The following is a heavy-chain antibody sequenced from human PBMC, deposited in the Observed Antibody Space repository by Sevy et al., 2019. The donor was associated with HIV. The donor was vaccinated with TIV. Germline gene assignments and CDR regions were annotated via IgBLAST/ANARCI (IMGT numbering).Heavy chain of an antibody. CDR3: AREGGSSEFGFYFDI. J-gene: IGHJ3*02. D-gene: IGHD6-13*01. Sequence: SETLSLTCNISGGSISNYYWSWLRQPPGKGLEWIGYMYYSVRTNYNPSLKSRVTISLDTSKNHFSLKLSSVTAADPAVYYCAREGGSSEFGFYFDIWGQGTMVTVSS. CDR2: MYYSVRT. V-gene: IGHV4-59*13. CDR1: GGSISNYY.